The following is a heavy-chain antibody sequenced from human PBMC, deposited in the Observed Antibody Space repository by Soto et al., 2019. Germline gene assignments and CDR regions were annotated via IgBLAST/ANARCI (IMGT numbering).Heavy chain of an antibody. Sequence: VQLVESGGGVVQPGRSLRLSCAASGFTFSSYGMHWVRQAPGKGLEWVAVISYDGSNKYYADSVKGRFTISRDNSKNTLYLQMNSLRAEDTAVYYCAKEGEWLREPYYYYGMDVWGQGTTVTVSS. V-gene: IGHV3-30*18. D-gene: IGHD5-12*01. CDR3: AKEGEWLREPYYYYGMDV. CDR2: ISYDGSNK. J-gene: IGHJ6*02. CDR1: GFTFSSYG.